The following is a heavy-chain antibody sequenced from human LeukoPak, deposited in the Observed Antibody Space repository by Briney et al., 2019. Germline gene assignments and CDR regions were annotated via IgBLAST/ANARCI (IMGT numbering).Heavy chain of an antibody. Sequence: GRSLRLSCAASGFTFSSYGMHWVRQAPGKGLEWVAVIWYDGSNKYYADSVKGRFTISRDNSKNTLYLQMNSLRVEDTAVYYCAREGYYDFWSGYYENWFDPWGQGTLVTVSS. V-gene: IGHV3-33*01. D-gene: IGHD3-3*01. CDR3: AREGYYDFWSGYYENWFDP. CDR1: GFTFSSYG. CDR2: IWYDGSNK. J-gene: IGHJ5*02.